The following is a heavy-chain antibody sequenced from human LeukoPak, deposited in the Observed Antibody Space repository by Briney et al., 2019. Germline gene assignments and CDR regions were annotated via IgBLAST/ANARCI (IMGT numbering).Heavy chain of an antibody. J-gene: IGHJ6*03. CDR3: ARDIDYYDSSGYKKSNYYYYMDV. D-gene: IGHD3-22*01. CDR1: GFTFSSHA. Sequence: GGSLRLSCAASGFTFSSHALSWVRQAPGKGLVWVSRINTDGSRITYADSVKGRFTISRDNAMNTVYLQMNSLRAEDTAVYYCARDIDYYDSSGYKKSNYYYYMDVWGKGTTVTVSS. CDR2: INTDGSRI. V-gene: IGHV3-74*01.